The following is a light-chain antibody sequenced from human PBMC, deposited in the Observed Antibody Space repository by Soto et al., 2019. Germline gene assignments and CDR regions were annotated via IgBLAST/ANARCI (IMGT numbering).Light chain of an antibody. V-gene: IGKV1-39*01. J-gene: IGKJ5*01. CDR2: GAT. CDR1: QSISNY. CDR3: QQTYSPPLT. Sequence: DVQGTQSPSSLSATVEDRVTITCRSSQSISNYLNWYQQNPGKPPRVLIYGATNVQSGVPSRFSGSGSGTDFTLTISNLRPEDFATYSCQQTYSPPLTSAQGRLLEIK.